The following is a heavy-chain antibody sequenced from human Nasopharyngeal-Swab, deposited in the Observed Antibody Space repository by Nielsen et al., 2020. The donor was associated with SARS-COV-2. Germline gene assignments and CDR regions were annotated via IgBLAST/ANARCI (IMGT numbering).Heavy chain of an antibody. J-gene: IGHJ6*02. CDR3: ARASSSWYFNSQVSYGMDV. CDR1: GYTFTSYG. D-gene: IGHD6-13*01. Sequence: ASVKVSCKASGYTFTSYGISWVRQAPGQGLEWMGWISAYNGNTNYAQKLQGRVTMTTDTSTSTAYMELRSLRSDDTAVYYCARASSSWYFNSQVSYGMDVWGQGTTVTVSS. CDR2: ISAYNGNT. V-gene: IGHV1-18*01.